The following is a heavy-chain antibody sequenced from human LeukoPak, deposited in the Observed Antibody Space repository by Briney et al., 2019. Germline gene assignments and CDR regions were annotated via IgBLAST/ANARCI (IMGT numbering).Heavy chain of an antibody. V-gene: IGHV3-30*04. J-gene: IGHJ4*02. CDR1: GFTFSSYA. Sequence: GGSLRLSCAASGFTFSSYAMHWVRQAPGKGLEWVAVISYDGSNKYYADSVKGRFTISRDNSKNTLYLQMNSLRAEDTAVYYCAREPFQQIVVVMYYFDYWGQGTLATVSS. CDR3: AREPFQQIVVVMYYFDY. CDR2: ISYDGSNK. D-gene: IGHD3-22*01.